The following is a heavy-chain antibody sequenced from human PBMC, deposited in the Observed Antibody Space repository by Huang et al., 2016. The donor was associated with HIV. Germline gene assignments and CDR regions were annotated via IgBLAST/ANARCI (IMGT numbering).Heavy chain of an antibody. V-gene: IGHV1-69*10. CDR1: GGTVSRFS. CDR2: ILPLHDRT. CDR3: ARGVGNSNRGFDI. Sequence: QVQLVQSGAEMKKSGSSVKVSCKASGGTVSRFSFTWVRQAPGHGLEWMGGILPLHDRTDLAQKFRGRVTLTADESTNTAFMELSGLTSQDTAVYYCARGVGNSNRGFDIWGQGTLVTVS. D-gene: IGHD5-18*01. J-gene: IGHJ4*02.